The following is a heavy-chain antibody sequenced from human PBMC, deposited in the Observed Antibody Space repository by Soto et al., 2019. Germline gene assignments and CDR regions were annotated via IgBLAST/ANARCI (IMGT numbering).Heavy chain of an antibody. Sequence: SETLSLTCTVSGGSISSSSYYWGWIRQPPGKGLEWIGSIYYSGSTYYNPSLKSRVTISVDTSKNQFSLKLSSVTAADTAVYYCARMYSSGWWVYWGQGTLVTVSS. CDR2: IYYSGST. CDR3: ARMYSSGWWVY. J-gene: IGHJ4*02. V-gene: IGHV4-39*01. D-gene: IGHD6-19*01. CDR1: GGSISSSSYY.